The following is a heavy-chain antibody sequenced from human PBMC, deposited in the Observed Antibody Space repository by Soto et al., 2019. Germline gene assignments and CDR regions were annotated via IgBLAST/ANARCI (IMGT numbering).Heavy chain of an antibody. CDR2: IYYSGST. CDR1: GVSISSYY. CDR3: ARVWYSSGWYYFDY. Sequence: SETLSLTCTVSGVSISSYYWSWIRQPPGKGLEWIGYIYYSGSTNYNPSLKSRVTISVDTSKNQFSLKLSSVTAADTAVYYCARVWYSSGWYYFDYWGQGTLVTVSS. J-gene: IGHJ4*02. D-gene: IGHD6-19*01. V-gene: IGHV4-59*01.